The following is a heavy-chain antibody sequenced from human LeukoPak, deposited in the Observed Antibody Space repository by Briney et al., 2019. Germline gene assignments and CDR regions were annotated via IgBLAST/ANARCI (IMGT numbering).Heavy chain of an antibody. Sequence: GGSLRLSCAASGFTFSSYAMHWVRQAPGKGLEWVAVISYDGSNKYYADSVKGRFTISRDNSKNTLYLQMNSLRAEDTAVYYCARDRRITMVRGVIHWYFDLWGRGTLVTVSS. J-gene: IGHJ2*01. V-gene: IGHV3-30*14. CDR2: ISYDGSNK. CDR3: ARDRRITMVRGVIHWYFDL. CDR1: GFTFSSYA. D-gene: IGHD3-10*01.